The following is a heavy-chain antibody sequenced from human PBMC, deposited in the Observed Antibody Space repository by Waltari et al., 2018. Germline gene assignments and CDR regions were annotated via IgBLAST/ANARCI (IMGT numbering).Heavy chain of an antibody. CDR2: INHSGST. CDR1: GGSFSGYS. J-gene: IGHJ4*02. CDR3: ARRGYYDSSGYLDY. Sequence: QVQLQQWGAGLLKPSETLSLTCAVYGGSFSGYSWSWIRQPPGKGLEWIGEINHSGSTNYNPSLKSRVTISVDTSKNQFSLKLSSVTAADTAVYYCARRGYYDSSGYLDYWGQGTLVTVSS. D-gene: IGHD3-22*01. V-gene: IGHV4-34*01.